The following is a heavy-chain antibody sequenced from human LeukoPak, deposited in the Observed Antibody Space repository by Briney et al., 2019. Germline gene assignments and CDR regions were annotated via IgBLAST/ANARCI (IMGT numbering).Heavy chain of an antibody. CDR2: VHYSGST. D-gene: IGHD1-14*01. CDR1: GGSISGYY. J-gene: IGHJ4*02. Sequence: SETLSLTCTVSGGSISGYYYYWIRQPPGKGLEWIGYVHYSGSTNYNPSLKSRLTISIDKSKNQFSLKLSSVTAADTAVYFCAREIVGGFNPGAYWGQGTLVTVSS. V-gene: IGHV4-59*01. CDR3: AREIVGGFNPGAY.